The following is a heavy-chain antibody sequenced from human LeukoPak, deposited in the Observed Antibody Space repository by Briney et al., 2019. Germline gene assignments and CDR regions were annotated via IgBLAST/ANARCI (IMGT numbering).Heavy chain of an antibody. D-gene: IGHD2-2*01. CDR1: GYTFTSYY. CDR3: ATALIVVVPAVHT. CDR2: FDPEDGET. Sequence: GASVKVSCKASGYTFTSYYMHWVRQAPGKGLEWMGGFDPEDGETIYAQKFQGRVTMTEDTSTDTAYMELSSLRSEDTAVYYCATALIVVVPAVHTWGQGTLVTVSS. V-gene: IGHV1-24*01. J-gene: IGHJ5*02.